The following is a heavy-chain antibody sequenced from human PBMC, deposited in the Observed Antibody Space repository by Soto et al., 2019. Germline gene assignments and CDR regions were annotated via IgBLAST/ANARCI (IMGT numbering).Heavy chain of an antibody. V-gene: IGHV1-2*02. J-gene: IGHJ3*02. CDR1: GYTFTGYY. CDR2: INPNSGGT. D-gene: IGHD2-2*02. CDR3: ARAGLVVPAAIMGDDAFDI. Sequence: ASVKVSCKASGYTFTGYYMHWVRQASGQGLEWMGWINPNSGGTNYAQKFQGRVTMTRDTSISTAYMELSRLRSDDTAVYYCARAGLVVPAAIMGDDAFDIWGQGTMVTVSS.